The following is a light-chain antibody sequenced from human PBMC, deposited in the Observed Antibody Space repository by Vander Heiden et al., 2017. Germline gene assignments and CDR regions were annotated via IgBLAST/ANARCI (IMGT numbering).Light chain of an antibody. J-gene: IGKJ4*01. CDR1: QGMSSA. V-gene: IGKV1-13*02. CDR3: QQVDSSPVT. Sequence: AIQLTQSPSSLSASVGDRVTITCRASQGMSSALAWYQQIPGKAPKLLIYDASSLESGVPSRFSGSGSGTHFTLTISSLQPEDFATYYCQQVDSSPVTFGGGTKVEIK. CDR2: DAS.